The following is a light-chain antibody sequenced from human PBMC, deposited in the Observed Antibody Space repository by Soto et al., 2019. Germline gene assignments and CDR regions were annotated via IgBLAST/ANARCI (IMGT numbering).Light chain of an antibody. J-gene: IGKJ5*01. V-gene: IGKV3-11*01. CDR3: QQRSIWPLT. Sequence: EIVLTQSPATLSLSPGERATLSCRASQSFSNYLAWYQQKPGQAPRLLIYDASTRATGIPARFSGSGSGTDFTLTISSLEPEDFAVYYCQQRSIWPLTFGQGTRLEIK. CDR1: QSFSNY. CDR2: DAS.